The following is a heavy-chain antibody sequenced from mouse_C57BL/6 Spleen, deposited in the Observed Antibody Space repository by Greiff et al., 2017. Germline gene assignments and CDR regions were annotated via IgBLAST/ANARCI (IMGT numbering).Heavy chain of an antibody. J-gene: IGHJ2*02. V-gene: IGHV14-3*01. CDR2: IDPASGNT. CDR1: GFNIKNTY. D-gene: IGHD3-3*01. Sequence: EVQLQQSVAELVRPGASVKLSCTASGFNIKNTYMHWVKQRPEQGLEWIGRIDPASGNTKYAPKFQGQATITADTSSNTAYLQLSSLTPEDPAIYYGARAGGYSVGDFVNGGQGISLTVFS. CDR3: ARAGGYSVGDFVN.